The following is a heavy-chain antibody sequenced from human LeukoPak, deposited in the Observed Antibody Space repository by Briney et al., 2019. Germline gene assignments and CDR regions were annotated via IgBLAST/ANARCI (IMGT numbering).Heavy chain of an antibody. Sequence: GGSLRLSCAASGFTFDDYAMHWVRHAPGKGLEWVSGISWNSGSIVYADSVKGRFTISRDNAKNSLYLQMNSLRAEDTALYYCAKASRSRGSSSVWRYYYYGMDVWGQGTTVTVSS. J-gene: IGHJ6*02. CDR3: AKASRSRGSSSVWRYYYYGMDV. CDR2: ISWNSGSI. V-gene: IGHV3-9*01. D-gene: IGHD6-6*01. CDR1: GFTFDDYA.